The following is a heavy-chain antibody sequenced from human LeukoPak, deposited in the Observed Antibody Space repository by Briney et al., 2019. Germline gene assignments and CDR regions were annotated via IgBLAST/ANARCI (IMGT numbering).Heavy chain of an antibody. CDR2: ISSSGSTI. Sequence: TGGSLRLSCAASGFTFSSYEMNWVRQAPGKGLEWVSYISSSGSTIYYADSVKGRFTISRDNAKNSLYLQMNSLRAEDTAVYYCARAGSGSYSWNWFDPWGQGTLVTVSS. V-gene: IGHV3-48*03. J-gene: IGHJ5*02. CDR1: GFTFSSYE. CDR3: ARAGSGSYSWNWFDP. D-gene: IGHD3-10*01.